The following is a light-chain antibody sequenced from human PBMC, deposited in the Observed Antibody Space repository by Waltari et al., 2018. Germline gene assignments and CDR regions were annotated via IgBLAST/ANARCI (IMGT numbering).Light chain of an antibody. V-gene: IGKV1-39*01. CDR3: QQSDSDLT. J-gene: IGKJ4*01. CDR2: GAS. CDR1: QSVSRF. Sequence: DIQMTQSPSSLSASVGDRVTITCRASQSVSRFLTWYQQKPGRAPKLLIYGASTLQRGVPSRFSGSGSGTDFTLTIDSLQPEDVATYYCQQSDSDLTFGGGTKVESK.